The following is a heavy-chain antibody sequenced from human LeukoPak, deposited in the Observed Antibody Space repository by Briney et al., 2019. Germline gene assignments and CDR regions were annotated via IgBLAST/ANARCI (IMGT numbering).Heavy chain of an antibody. V-gene: IGHV4-38-2*01. CDR3: ARANYGSGRTTFDP. Sequence: SETLSLTCAVSGYSISSGYYRGWIRQPPGRGLEWIGSIYHSGSTYYNPSLKSRVTISVDTSKNQFSLKLSSVTAADTAVYYCARANYGSGRTTFDPWGQGTLVTVSS. CDR1: GYSISSGYY. D-gene: IGHD3-10*01. J-gene: IGHJ5*02. CDR2: IYHSGST.